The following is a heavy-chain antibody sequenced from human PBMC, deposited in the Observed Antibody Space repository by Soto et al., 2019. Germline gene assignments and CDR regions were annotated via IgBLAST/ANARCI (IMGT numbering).Heavy chain of an antibody. D-gene: IGHD3-3*01. J-gene: IGHJ4*02. V-gene: IGHV2-70*01. CDR3: ARGTNYDFWSGYVFDY. CDR2: IDWDDDK. Sequence: PGPTLVNPTQTLTLTCTFSGFSLSTSGMCVSWIRQPPGKALEWLALIDWDDDKYYSTSLKTRLTISKDTSKNQVVLTMTNMDPVDTATYYCARGTNYDFWSGYVFDYWGQGTLVTVSS. CDR1: GFSLSTSGMC.